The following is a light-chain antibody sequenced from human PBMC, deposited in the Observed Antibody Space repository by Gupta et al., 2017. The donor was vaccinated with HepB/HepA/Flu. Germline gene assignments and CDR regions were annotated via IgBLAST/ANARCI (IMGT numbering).Light chain of an antibody. Sequence: DIQMTQSPSSLSASVGDRVTITCRARQSISSYLYWYQQKPGKAPKLLIYAASRLKSGVPSRFSGSGSGTDFTLTISSRQPEDFANYYCQHSDSTPITFGGGTKVEIK. J-gene: IGKJ4*01. V-gene: IGKV1-39*01. CDR3: QHSDSTPIT. CDR1: QSISSY. CDR2: AAS.